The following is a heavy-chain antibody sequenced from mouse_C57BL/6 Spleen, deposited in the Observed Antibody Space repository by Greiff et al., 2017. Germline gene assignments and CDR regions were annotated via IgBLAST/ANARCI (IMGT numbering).Heavy chain of an antibody. CDR1: GYTFTGYW. CDR3: ARRYGSIDYGASYYFDY. CDR2: ILPGSGST. J-gene: IGHJ2*01. D-gene: IGHD1-1*01. V-gene: IGHV1-9*01. Sequence: QVQLQQSGAELMKPGASVKLSCKATGYTFTGYWIEWVKQRPGHGLEWIGEILPGSGSTNYNEKFKGKATFTADTSSNTAYMQLSSLTTEDSAIYYSARRYGSIDYGASYYFDYWGQGTTLTVSS.